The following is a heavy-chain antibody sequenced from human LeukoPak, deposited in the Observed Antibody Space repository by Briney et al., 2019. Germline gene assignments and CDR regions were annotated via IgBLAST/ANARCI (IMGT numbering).Heavy chain of an antibody. J-gene: IGHJ4*02. CDR3: AREVYFDY. Sequence: PGGSLRLSCAASGLTFSRYWMSWVRQAPGKGLEWVANIKRDGSEKYYVDYVKGRFTISRDNAKNSLYLQMNSLRVEDTAVYYCAREVYFDYWGQGTLVTVSS. CDR1: GLTFSRYW. V-gene: IGHV3-7*01. CDR2: IKRDGSEK.